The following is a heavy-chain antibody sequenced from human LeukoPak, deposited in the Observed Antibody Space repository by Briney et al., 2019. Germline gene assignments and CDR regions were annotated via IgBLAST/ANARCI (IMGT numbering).Heavy chain of an antibody. CDR2: INHSGSN. V-gene: IGHV4-34*01. Sequence: KPSETLSLTCAVYGGSFSGYYWSWIRQPPGKGLEWIGEINHSGSNNYNPSLKSRVTISVATSKNQCSLKLSSVTAADTAVYYCARSITIFRMDVWGQGTTVTVSS. D-gene: IGHD3-9*01. CDR3: ARSITIFRMDV. J-gene: IGHJ6*02. CDR1: GGSFSGYY.